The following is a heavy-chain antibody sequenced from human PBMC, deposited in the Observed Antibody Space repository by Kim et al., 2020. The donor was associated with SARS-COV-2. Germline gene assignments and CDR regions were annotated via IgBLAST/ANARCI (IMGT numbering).Heavy chain of an antibody. Sequence: ASVKVSCKTSGYMFSSYVINWVRQAPGQRLQWMGWINPNNGNTKYSQNFQGRLAFTIDTSATTAHMELSSLRSEETAVYYCARSSSGWSGVDYWGQGTLVTVSS. CDR1: GYMFSSYV. D-gene: IGHD6-19*01. CDR3: ARSSSGWSGVDY. V-gene: IGHV1-3*01. J-gene: IGHJ4*02. CDR2: INPNNGNT.